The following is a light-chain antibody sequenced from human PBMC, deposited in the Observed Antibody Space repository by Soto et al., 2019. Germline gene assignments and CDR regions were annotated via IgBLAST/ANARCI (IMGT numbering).Light chain of an antibody. CDR3: QQVNNYPLT. CDR1: QGISSY. Sequence: DIQLTQSPSFLSASVEDRVTITCRASQGISSYLAWYQQKPGKAPNLLIYAASTLQTGVPSRFSGSGSGTEFTLTISSLQPGDFATYYCQQVNNYPLTFGGGTKVEIK. CDR2: AAS. J-gene: IGKJ4*01. V-gene: IGKV1-9*01.